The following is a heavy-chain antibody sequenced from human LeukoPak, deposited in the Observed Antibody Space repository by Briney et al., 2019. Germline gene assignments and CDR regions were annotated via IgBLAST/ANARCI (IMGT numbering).Heavy chain of an antibody. CDR1: GFTFSSYS. Sequence: PGGSLRLSCAASGFTFSSYSMNWVRQAPGKGLEWVSSISSSGSYIYYADSVRGRFTISRDNAKNSLYLQMNGLRAEDTAVYYCARTKTSLGGSGSFGFDYWGQGTLVTVSS. J-gene: IGHJ4*02. V-gene: IGHV3-21*01. D-gene: IGHD3-10*01. CDR3: ARTKTSLGGSGSFGFDY. CDR2: ISSSGSYI.